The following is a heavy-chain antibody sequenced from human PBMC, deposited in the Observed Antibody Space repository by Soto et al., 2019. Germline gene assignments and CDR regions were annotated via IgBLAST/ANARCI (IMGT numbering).Heavy chain of an antibody. D-gene: IGHD2-2*01. CDR2: IYHSGST. V-gene: IGHV4-4*02. CDR1: GGSISSSNW. Sequence: SETLSLTCAVSGGSISSSNWWSWVRQPPGKGLEWIGEIYHSGSTNYNPSLKSRVTISVDKSKNQFSLKLSSVTAADTAVYYCARDEYCSSTSCYENGMDVWGQGTTVTVTS. J-gene: IGHJ6*02. CDR3: ARDEYCSSTSCYENGMDV.